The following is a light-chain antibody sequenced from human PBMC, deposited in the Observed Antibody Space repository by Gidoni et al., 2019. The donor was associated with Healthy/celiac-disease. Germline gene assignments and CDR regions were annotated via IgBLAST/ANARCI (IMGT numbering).Light chain of an antibody. CDR2: DAS. V-gene: IGKV3-11*01. CDR3: QQRSNWLT. CDR1: QSVSSY. J-gene: IGKJ4*01. Sequence: EIVLTQSPATLSLSPGEIATLSCRASQSVSSYLAWYQQKPGQAPRLLIYDASNRATGIPARFSVSGSGTDFTLTISSLEPEDFAVYYCQQRSNWLTFGGGTKVEIK.